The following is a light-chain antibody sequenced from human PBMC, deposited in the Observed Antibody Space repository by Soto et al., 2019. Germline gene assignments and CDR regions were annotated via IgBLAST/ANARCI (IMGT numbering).Light chain of an antibody. V-gene: IGKV1-5*03. CDR3: QQYNRYPYT. J-gene: IGKJ2*01. Sequence: DIQMTQSPSTLSASVGDRVTITCRASQTIDSWLAWYQQIPGKAPKLLIYKASTLESGVPSRFSGSGSGTQFTLTISSLQPDDFATYYCQQYNRYPYTFGQGTKLEIK. CDR1: QTIDSW. CDR2: KAS.